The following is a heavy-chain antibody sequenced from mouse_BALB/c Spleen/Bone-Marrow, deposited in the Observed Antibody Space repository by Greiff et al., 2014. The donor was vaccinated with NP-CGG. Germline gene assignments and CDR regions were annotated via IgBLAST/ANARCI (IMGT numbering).Heavy chain of an antibody. J-gene: IGHJ4*01. Sequence: EVMLVESGAELVRSGASVKLSCTASGFNIKDYYMHWVKQRPEQGLEWIGWIDPENGDTEYDPKFQGKATMTADTSSNTAYLQLSSLTSEDTAVYYCNGNYYAMDYWGQGTSVTVSS. CDR2: IDPENGDT. D-gene: IGHD2-1*01. CDR3: NGNYYAMDY. V-gene: IGHV14-4*02. CDR1: GFNIKDYY.